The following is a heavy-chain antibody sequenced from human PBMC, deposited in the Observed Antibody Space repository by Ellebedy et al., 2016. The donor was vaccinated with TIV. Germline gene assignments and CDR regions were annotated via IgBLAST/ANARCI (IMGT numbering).Heavy chain of an antibody. CDR1: GYSFSDYD. V-gene: IGHV1-18*01. CDR2: ISPFNSNS. CDR3: ARGGLYNYGYSH. J-gene: IGHJ4*02. Sequence: AASVKVSCKASGYSFSDYDINWVRQAPGQGLEWMAWISPFNSNSKYTPSLQDRVTVTTDRSTNTVYMELRSLRSDDTAVYYCARGGLYNYGYSHWGQGTLVTVSS. D-gene: IGHD3-10*01.